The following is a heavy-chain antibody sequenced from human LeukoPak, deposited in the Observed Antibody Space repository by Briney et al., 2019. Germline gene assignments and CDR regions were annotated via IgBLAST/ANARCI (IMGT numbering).Heavy chain of an antibody. V-gene: IGHV1-18*01. Sequence: ASVKVSCKASGYTFTSYGISWVRQAPGQGLEWMGWISAYNGNTNYAQKLQGRVTMTTDTSTSTAYMELRSLRSDDTAVYYCARNIGVTSYYGMDVWGQGTTVTVSS. J-gene: IGHJ6*02. CDR3: ARNIGVTSYYGMDV. CDR2: ISAYNGNT. CDR1: GYTFTSYG. D-gene: IGHD2-8*01.